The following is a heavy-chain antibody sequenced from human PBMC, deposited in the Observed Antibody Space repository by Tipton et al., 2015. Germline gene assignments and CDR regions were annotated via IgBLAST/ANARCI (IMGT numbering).Heavy chain of an antibody. D-gene: IGHD2-2*01. Sequence: SLRLSCAASGFTFSGSPIHWVRQASGRGLEWVGRMRSKAKGYATAYAASVKGRFTVSRDDSDNTAYLQMNSLKTEDTAVYYCARDGDRFCSSTSCLSGYYYYGMDVWGQGTTVTVSS. CDR3: ARDGDRFCSSTSCLSGYYYYGMDV. J-gene: IGHJ6*02. CDR1: GFTFSGSP. V-gene: IGHV3-73*01. CDR2: MRSKAKGYAT.